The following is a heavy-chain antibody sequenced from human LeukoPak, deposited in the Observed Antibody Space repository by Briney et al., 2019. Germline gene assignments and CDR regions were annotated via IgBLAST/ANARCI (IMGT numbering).Heavy chain of an antibody. D-gene: IGHD2-21*02. CDR3: ARYYCAGVCYYFQH. CDR2: VYYSGST. J-gene: IGHJ1*01. V-gene: IGHV4-59*01. CDR1: GGSISSYY. Sequence: SETLSLTCTVSGGSISSYYWSWIRQPPGKGLEWIGYVYYSGSTDYNPSLKSRVTISVDTSKNQFSLKLSSVTAADTAVYYCARYYCAGVCYYFQHWGQGTLVTVSS.